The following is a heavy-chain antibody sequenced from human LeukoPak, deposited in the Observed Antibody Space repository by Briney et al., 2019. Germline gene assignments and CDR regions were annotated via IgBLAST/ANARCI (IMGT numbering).Heavy chain of an antibody. CDR3: AKDGRVAAAAYYFDY. J-gene: IGHJ4*02. Sequence: PGGSLRLSCAASGFTFSSHGMHWVRQAPGRGLEWVAVIANDGRDKKYADSVKGRYTISRDNSMHTLYLQMNSLRAEDTAVYYCAKDGRVAAAAYYFDYWGQGTLATVSS. CDR2: IANDGRDK. CDR1: GFTFSSHG. V-gene: IGHV3-30*18. D-gene: IGHD6-13*01.